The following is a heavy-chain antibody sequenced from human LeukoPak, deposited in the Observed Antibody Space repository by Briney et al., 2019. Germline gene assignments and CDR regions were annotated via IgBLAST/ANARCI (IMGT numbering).Heavy chain of an antibody. Sequence: GRSLRLSCAASGFTFDDYAMHWVRQAPGKGLEWVSGISWNRGSIGYADSVKGRFTISRDNAKNSLYLQMNSLRAEDTAVYYCAREIPGAMNAFDIWGQGTMVTVSS. CDR3: AREIPGAMNAFDI. J-gene: IGHJ3*02. V-gene: IGHV3-9*01. CDR1: GFTFDDYA. D-gene: IGHD2-2*01. CDR2: ISWNRGSI.